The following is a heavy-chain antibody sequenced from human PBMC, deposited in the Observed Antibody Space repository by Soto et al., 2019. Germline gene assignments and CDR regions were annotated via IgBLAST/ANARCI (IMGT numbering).Heavy chain of an antibody. D-gene: IGHD6-19*01. Sequence: QPGGSLRLSCAASGFTFSSYAMHWVRQAPGKGLEWVAVISYDGSNKYYADSVKGRFTISRDNSKNTLYLQMNSLRAEDTAVYYCARGRASGWSYYYYGMDVWGQGTTVTVSS. V-gene: IGHV3-30-3*01. J-gene: IGHJ6*02. CDR1: GFTFSSYA. CDR3: ARGRASGWSYYYYGMDV. CDR2: ISYDGSNK.